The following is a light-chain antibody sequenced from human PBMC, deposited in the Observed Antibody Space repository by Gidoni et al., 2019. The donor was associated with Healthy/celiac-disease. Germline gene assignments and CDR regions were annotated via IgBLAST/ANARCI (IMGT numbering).Light chain of an antibody. CDR2: DAS. CDR3: QQRSNWPLT. J-gene: IGKJ4*01. V-gene: IGKV3-11*01. CDR1: QSVSSY. Sequence: ESVLTQSPATLSLSPGERATLSCRASQSVSSYLAWYQQTPGQAPRLLIYDASNRATGIPSMFSGSGSGTDFTLTISSLEPEDFAVYYCQQRSNWPLTFGGGTKVEIK.